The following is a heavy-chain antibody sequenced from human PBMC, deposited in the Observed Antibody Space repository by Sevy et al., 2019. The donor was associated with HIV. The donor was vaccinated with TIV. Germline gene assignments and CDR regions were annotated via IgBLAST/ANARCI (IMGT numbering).Heavy chain of an antibody. CDR2: ISFDGSNK. D-gene: IGHD1-1*01. Sequence: GGSLRLSCAASGFTFTLYSMHWVRQAPGKGLEWVATISFDGSNKHYADSVKGRFTISRDNSQNSLYLQMNSLRTEDTAVYYCALERLSSDVAEYFQNWSQGTLVTVSS. J-gene: IGHJ1*01. V-gene: IGHV3-30-3*01. CDR3: ALERLSSDVAEYFQN. CDR1: GFTFTLYS.